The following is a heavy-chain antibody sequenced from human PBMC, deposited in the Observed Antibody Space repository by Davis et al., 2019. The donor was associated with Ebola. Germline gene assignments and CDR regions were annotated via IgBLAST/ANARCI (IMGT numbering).Heavy chain of an antibody. CDR1: GGTFSSYA. D-gene: IGHD3-9*01. Sequence: ASVKVSCKASGGTFSSYAISWVRQAPGQGLEWMGIINPSGGSTSYAQKFQGRVTMTRDTSTSTVYMELSSLRSEDTAVYYCARESPNYDILTGGFDPWGQGTLVTVSS. J-gene: IGHJ5*02. V-gene: IGHV1-46*01. CDR2: INPSGGST. CDR3: ARESPNYDILTGGFDP.